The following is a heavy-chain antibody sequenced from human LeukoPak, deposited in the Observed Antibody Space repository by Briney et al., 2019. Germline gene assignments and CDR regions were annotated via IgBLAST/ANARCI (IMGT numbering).Heavy chain of an antibody. D-gene: IGHD3-16*01. CDR3: VKASPTSTQGMDV. CDR1: GFFFDEFA. Sequence: GRSLRLSRAASGFFFDEFAMHWVRQVQGKGLEWVSEISGNGFTIGYAESVKGRFTISRDNAKDSLYLQMDSLRPEDTALYYCVKASPTSTQGMDVWGQGTSVTVSS. CDR2: ISGNGFTI. V-gene: IGHV3-9*01. J-gene: IGHJ6*02.